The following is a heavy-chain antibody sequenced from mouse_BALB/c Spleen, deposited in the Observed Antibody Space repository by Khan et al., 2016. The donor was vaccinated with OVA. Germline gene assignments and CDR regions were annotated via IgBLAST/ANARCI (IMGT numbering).Heavy chain of an antibody. CDR1: GYTFTSYY. Sequence: QVQLQQSGAELVKPGASVKLSCKASGYTFTSYYMYWVKQRPGQGLEWIGEINPNNGGTNFNEKFKSKATLTVDKSSSTAYMQLNNLTSEDSAVYYCTRSGYGSFAYWGKGTLVTGSA. CDR3: TRSGYGSFAY. V-gene: IGHV1S81*02. J-gene: IGHJ3*01. D-gene: IGHD2-2*01. CDR2: INPNNGGT.